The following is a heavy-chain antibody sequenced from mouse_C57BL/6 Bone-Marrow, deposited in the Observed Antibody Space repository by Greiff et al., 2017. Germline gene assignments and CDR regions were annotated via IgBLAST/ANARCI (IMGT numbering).Heavy chain of an antibody. CDR1: GYTFTSYW. CDR3: ARTPSYYYGSSPYAMDY. CDR2: IDPSDSYT. J-gene: IGHJ4*01. Sequence: QVQLQQPGAELVKPGASVKLSCKASGYTFTSYWMQWVKQRPGQGLEWIGEIDPSDSYTNYNQKFKGKATLTVDPSSSTAYMPLSSLTSEDSAVYYCARTPSYYYGSSPYAMDYWGQGTSVTVSS. V-gene: IGHV1-50*01. D-gene: IGHD1-1*01.